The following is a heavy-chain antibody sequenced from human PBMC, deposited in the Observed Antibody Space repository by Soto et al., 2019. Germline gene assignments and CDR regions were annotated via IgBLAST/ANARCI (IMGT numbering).Heavy chain of an antibody. J-gene: IGHJ4*02. CDR3: ARGRVVVVPAAIPFSGTKFDY. V-gene: IGHV4-34*01. Sequence: QVQLQQWGAGLLKPSETLSLTCAVYGGSFSGYYWCWIRQPPGQGLEWIGEINHSGSTTYNPSLKSRVTISVDTSKNQFSLKLSSVTAADTAVYYCARGRVVVVPAAIPFSGTKFDYWGQGTLVTVSS. CDR2: INHSGST. CDR1: GGSFSGYY. D-gene: IGHD2-2*01.